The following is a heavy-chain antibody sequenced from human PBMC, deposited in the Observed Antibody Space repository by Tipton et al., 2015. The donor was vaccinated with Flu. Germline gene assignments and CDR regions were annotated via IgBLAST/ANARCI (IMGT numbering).Heavy chain of an antibody. Sequence: GSLRLSCVASGFTFSRYWMTWVRQAPGKGPEWVSHISSSGSIINYADSVKGRFTISRDNAKNSLYLQMNSLRAEDTAVYYCARDHPPSITVLGEITDYFGMAVWGQGTTVTVSS. CDR1: GFTFSRYW. CDR2: ISSSGSII. J-gene: IGHJ6*02. CDR3: ARDHPPSITVLGEITDYFGMAV. V-gene: IGHV3-48*04. D-gene: IGHD3-3*01.